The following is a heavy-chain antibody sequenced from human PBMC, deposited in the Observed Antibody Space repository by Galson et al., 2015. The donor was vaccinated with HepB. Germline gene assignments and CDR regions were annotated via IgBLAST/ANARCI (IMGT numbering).Heavy chain of an antibody. J-gene: IGHJ4*02. V-gene: IGHV4-34*01. CDR3: ARGPTYSSGWYAPTTSAIDY. Sequence: SETLSLTCAVYGGSFSGYYWSWIRQPPGKGLEWIGEINHSGSTNYNPSLKSRVTISVDTSKNQFSLKLSSVTAADTAVYYCARGPTYSSGWYAPTTSAIDYWGQGTLVTVSS. CDR1: GGSFSGYY. CDR2: INHSGST. D-gene: IGHD6-19*01.